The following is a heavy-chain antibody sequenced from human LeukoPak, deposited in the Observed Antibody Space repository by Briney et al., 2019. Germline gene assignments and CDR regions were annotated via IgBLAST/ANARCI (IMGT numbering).Heavy chain of an antibody. V-gene: IGHV3-48*02. D-gene: IGHD1-26*01. CDR1: AFTFSSYT. J-gene: IGHJ3*02. Sequence: GGSLRLSCAASAFTFSSYTMNWVRQAPGKGLEWVSYISGSSSSIYYAGAVRGRFTISRDNAKNSLSLQMSSLRDEDTALYYCARARYSGNYYGAFDIWGQGTLVTVSS. CDR2: ISGSSSSI. CDR3: ARARYSGNYYGAFDI.